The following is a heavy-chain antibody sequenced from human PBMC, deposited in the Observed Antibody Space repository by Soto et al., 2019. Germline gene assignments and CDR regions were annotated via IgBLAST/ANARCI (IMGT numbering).Heavy chain of an antibody. CDR2: INAGNGNT. CDR3: ARSQGVVVFTGHYGMDV. D-gene: IGHD3-22*01. V-gene: IGHV1-3*01. CDR1: GYTFTSYA. Sequence: QVQLVQSGAEVKKPGASVKVSCKASGYTFTSYAMHWVRQAPGQRLEWMGWINAGNGNTKYSQKFQGRVTITRDTSASTAYMELSSPRSEDTAVYYCARSQGVVVFTGHYGMDVWGQGTTVTVSS. J-gene: IGHJ6*02.